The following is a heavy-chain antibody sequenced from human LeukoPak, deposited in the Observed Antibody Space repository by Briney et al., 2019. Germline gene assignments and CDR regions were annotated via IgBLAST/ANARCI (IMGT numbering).Heavy chain of an antibody. CDR1: GGSISSYY. CDR3: ARDHGNGDAFDI. CDR2: IYYSGST. Sequence: EPSETLSLTCTVSGGSISSYYWSWIQQPPGKGLGWIGYIYYSGSTNYNPSLKSRVTISVDTSKNQFSLKLSSVTAADTAVYYCARDHGNGDAFDIWGQGTMVTVSS. J-gene: IGHJ3*02. D-gene: IGHD1-14*01. V-gene: IGHV4-59*01.